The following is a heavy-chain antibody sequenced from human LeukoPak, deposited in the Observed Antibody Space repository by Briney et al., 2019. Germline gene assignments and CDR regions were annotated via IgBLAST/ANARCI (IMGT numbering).Heavy chain of an antibody. CDR2: IYPGDPDT. CDR1: GYSFTSYW. D-gene: IGHD3-10*01. CDR3: ARQIPRKYYYGSGSIYYFDY. Sequence: GESLKISCKGSGYSFTSYWIGWVRQMPGKGLEWMGIIYPGDPDTRYSPSFQGQVTISADKSISTAYLQWSSLKASDTAMYYCARQIPRKYYYGSGSIYYFDYWGQGTLVTVSS. V-gene: IGHV5-51*01. J-gene: IGHJ4*02.